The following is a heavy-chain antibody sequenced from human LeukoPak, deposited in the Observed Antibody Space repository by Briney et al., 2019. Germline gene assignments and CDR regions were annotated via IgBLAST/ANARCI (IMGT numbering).Heavy chain of an antibody. D-gene: IGHD3-22*01. CDR3: ARAPYYYDSSGSYYYYYYMDV. CDR1: GGSISSGSYY. CDR2: IYTSGST. Sequence: PSETLSLTCTVSGGSISSGSYYWSWLRQPAGKGLEWIGRIYTSGSTNYNPSLKSRVTISVDTSKNQFSLTLSSVTAADTAVYYCARAPYYYDSSGSYYYYYYMDVWGKGTTVTISS. V-gene: IGHV4-61*02. J-gene: IGHJ6*03.